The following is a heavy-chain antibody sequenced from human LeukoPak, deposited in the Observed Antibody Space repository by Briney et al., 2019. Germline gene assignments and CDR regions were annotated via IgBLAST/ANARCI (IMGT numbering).Heavy chain of an antibody. Sequence: EPGRSLRLSCTASGFTFGDYAMSWVRQAPGKGLEWVGFIRSKASGGTTEYAASVKGRFTISRDDSKSIAYLQMNSLKTEDTAVYYCTSTPRVYGSGRHDYWGQGTLVTVSS. J-gene: IGHJ4*02. CDR1: GFTFGDYA. V-gene: IGHV3-49*04. CDR2: IRSKASGGTT. D-gene: IGHD3-10*01. CDR3: TSTPRVYGSGRHDY.